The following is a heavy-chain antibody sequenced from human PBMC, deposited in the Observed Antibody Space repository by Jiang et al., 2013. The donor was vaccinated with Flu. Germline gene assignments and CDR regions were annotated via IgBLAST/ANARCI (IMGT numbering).Heavy chain of an antibody. CDR2: IYYSGSA. J-gene: IGHJ6*03. CDR3: ARASRSGEDYYYYTDV. D-gene: IGHD1-1*01. V-gene: IGHV4-31*02. Sequence: QFPGKGLEWLAYIYYSGSAYYNSPLRGRITISVDTSKNQFSLSLNSVTAADTAIYYCARASRSGEDYYYYTDVWGKGTTVTVSS.